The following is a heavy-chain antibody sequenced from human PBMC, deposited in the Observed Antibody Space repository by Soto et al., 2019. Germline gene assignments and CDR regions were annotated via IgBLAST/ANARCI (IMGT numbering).Heavy chain of an antibody. CDR2: IYYDGST. CDR1: GETITSINNY. CDR3: TTGVIPVTRHMDFAS. D-gene: IGHD2-21*01. V-gene: IGHV4-39*01. J-gene: IGHJ5*01. Sequence: SETLSLTGTASGETITSINNYWGWIRQPPGMGLEWIANIYYDGSTFYNPSLKSRVAMSIDTSKNQFSLNLTSVTATDTAVYYCTTGVIPVTRHMDFASGGQGLRVTVSS.